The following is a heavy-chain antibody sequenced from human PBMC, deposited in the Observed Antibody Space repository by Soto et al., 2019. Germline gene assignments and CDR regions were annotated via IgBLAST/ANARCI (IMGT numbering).Heavy chain of an antibody. D-gene: IGHD2-15*01. V-gene: IGHV1-3*01. Sequence: ASVKVSCKASGYTFTSYAMHLVRQAPVQILELIVWINAGNFNTKYSQKFQGRFTITMYTSASTSYMELIILRSEDTAVYYCARDLGGWPDYWGQGTLVTVSS. CDR3: ARDLGGWPDY. CDR1: GYTFTSYA. CDR2: INAGNFNT. J-gene: IGHJ4*02.